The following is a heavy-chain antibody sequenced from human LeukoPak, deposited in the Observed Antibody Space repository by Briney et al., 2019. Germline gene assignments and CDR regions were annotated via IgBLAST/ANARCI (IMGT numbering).Heavy chain of an antibody. D-gene: IGHD2-2*01. Sequence: GGSLSLSCAASGFTFSSYGMHWVRQAPGKGLEWVAVIWYDGSNKYYADSVKGRFTISRDNSKNTLYLQMNSLRAEDTAVYYCAKDPVVPAAIAVYYYGMDVWGQGTTVTVSS. V-gene: IGHV3-33*06. CDR2: IWYDGSNK. J-gene: IGHJ6*02. CDR3: AKDPVVPAAIAVYYYGMDV. CDR1: GFTFSSYG.